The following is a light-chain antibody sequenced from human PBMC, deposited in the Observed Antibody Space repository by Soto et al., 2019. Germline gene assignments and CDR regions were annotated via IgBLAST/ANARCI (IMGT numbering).Light chain of an antibody. V-gene: IGKV3-15*01. Sequence: EILMTQSPATLSVSPGERATLSCRASQSLSRNLAWYQQKPGQAPRLLIYGASTRASGIPARFSGVGSGTEVTLTISSLQSEDFALYDCQHYNDWPPAFTFGHGTKVDL. CDR3: QHYNDWPPAFT. J-gene: IGKJ3*01. CDR1: QSLSRN. CDR2: GAS.